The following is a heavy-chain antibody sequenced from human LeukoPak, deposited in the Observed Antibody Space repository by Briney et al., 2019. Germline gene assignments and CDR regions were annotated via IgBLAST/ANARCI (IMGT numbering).Heavy chain of an antibody. Sequence: GESLRLSCAASGFSFSRYGMNWVRQAPGKGLEWVSSIDVGSYAYYADSVKGRFTISRDNAKNSLYLQMNSLRVEDTAVYYCASEGVVGAAAHFDYWGQGALVTVSS. CDR3: ASEGVVGAAAHFDY. D-gene: IGHD1-26*01. J-gene: IGHJ4*02. V-gene: IGHV3-21*06. CDR2: IDVGSYA. CDR1: GFSFSRYG.